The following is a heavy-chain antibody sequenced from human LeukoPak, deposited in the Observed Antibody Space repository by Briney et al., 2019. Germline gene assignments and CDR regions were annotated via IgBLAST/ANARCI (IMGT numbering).Heavy chain of an antibody. V-gene: IGHV1-69*04. J-gene: IGHJ4*02. CDR1: GGTFSSYT. CDR3: ARESNYDFGSLGVRSPKSDH. D-gene: IGHD3-3*01. CDR2: ILPILGIA. Sequence: SVKVSCKASGGTFSSYTISWVRQAPGQGLEWMGRILPILGIANYAQKFQGRVTITADKSTSTAYMERSSLRSEETAVYYCARESNYDFGSLGVRSPKSDHWGQGTLVTVSS.